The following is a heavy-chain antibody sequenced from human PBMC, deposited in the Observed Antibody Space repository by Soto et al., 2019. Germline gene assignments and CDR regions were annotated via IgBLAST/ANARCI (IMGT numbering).Heavy chain of an antibody. J-gene: IGHJ4*02. CDR1: GYTLPNYA. CDR2: IDTGSGLA. CDR3: TRDLNGGNPFDY. V-gene: IGHV1-3*04. D-gene: IGHD2-8*01. Sequence: QVQLVQSGAEVKKPGASVRLSCKQSGYTLPNYAIQWVRQAAGQRLEWLGWIDTGSGLATHSQRHQGRITLTRDNSASTFSMDLNSLTSEDTGVDFCTRDLNGGNPFDYCGQGALGTASS.